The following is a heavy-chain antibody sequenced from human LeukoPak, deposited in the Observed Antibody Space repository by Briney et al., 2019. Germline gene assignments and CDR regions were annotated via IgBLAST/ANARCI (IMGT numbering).Heavy chain of an antibody. V-gene: IGHV3-74*01. J-gene: IGHJ6*02. CDR1: GFTFSSHW. CDR3: AREGYSSGWRYYYYGMDV. Sequence: GGSLRLSCAASGFTFSSHWMHWVRQAPGKGLVWVSRINSDGSSTSYADSVKGRFTISRDNAKNTLYLQMNSLRAEDTAVYYCAREGYSSGWRYYYYGMDVWGQGTTVTVSS. D-gene: IGHD6-19*01. CDR2: INSDGSST.